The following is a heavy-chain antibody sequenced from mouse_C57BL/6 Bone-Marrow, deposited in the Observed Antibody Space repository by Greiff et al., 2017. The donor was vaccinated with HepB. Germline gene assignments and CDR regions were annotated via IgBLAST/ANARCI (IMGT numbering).Heavy chain of an antibody. Sequence: VQLKQSGPELVKPGASVKIPCKASGYTFTDYNMDWVKQSHGKSLEWIGDINPNNGGTIYNQKFKGKATLTVDKSSSTAYMELRSLTSEDTAVYYGARSGYYGSSSYFDYWGQGTTLTVSS. CDR2: INPNNGGT. J-gene: IGHJ2*01. CDR3: ARSGYYGSSSYFDY. V-gene: IGHV1-18*01. D-gene: IGHD1-1*01. CDR1: GYTFTDYN.